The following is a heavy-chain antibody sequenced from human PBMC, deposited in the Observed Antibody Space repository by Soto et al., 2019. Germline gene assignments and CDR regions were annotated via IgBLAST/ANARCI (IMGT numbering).Heavy chain of an antibody. J-gene: IGHJ4*02. V-gene: IGHV3-66*01. CDR3: ARDPWAADY. CDR2: IYSAGST. CDR1: GFTVSTKY. D-gene: IGHD3-16*01. Sequence: EVQLVESGGGLVQPGGSLRLSCAASGFTVSTKYMSWVRQAPGKGLEWVSVIYSAGSTFYADSVRGRFTISRDNSKNTVNLQMNSLRAEGTAVYYCARDPWAADYWGQGTLVTVSS.